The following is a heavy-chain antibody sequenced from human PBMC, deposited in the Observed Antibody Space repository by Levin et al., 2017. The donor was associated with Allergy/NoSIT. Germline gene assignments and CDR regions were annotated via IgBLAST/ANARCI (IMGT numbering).Heavy chain of an antibody. CDR1: GGSISSGGYY. CDR2: IYYSGST. Sequence: SQTLSLTCTVSGGSISSGGYYWSWIRQHPGKGLEWIGYIYYSGSTYYNPSLKSRVTISVDTSKNQFSLKLSSVTAADTAVYYCASVGIAAAGTEGYAFDIWGQGTMVTVSS. V-gene: IGHV4-31*03. J-gene: IGHJ3*02. CDR3: ASVGIAAAGTEGYAFDI. D-gene: IGHD6-13*01.